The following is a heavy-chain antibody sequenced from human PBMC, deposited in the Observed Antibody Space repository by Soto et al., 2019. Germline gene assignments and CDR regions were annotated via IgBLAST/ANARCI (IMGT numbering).Heavy chain of an antibody. CDR2: IYYSGST. J-gene: IGHJ4*02. CDR1: GGSISSGGYY. V-gene: IGHV4-31*03. Sequence: SETLSLTCTVSGGSISSGGYYWSWIRQHPGKGLEWIGYIYYSGSTYYNPSLKSRVTISVDTSKNQFSLKLSSVTAADTAVYYCARSFGLAAAGPFDYWGQGTLVTVSS. D-gene: IGHD6-13*01. CDR3: ARSFGLAAAGPFDY.